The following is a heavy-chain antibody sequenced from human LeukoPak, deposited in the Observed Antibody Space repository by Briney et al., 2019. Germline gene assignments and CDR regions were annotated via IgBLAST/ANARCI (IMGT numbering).Heavy chain of an antibody. V-gene: IGHV1-8*01. Sequence: SVKVSCKASGYTFTSYDINWVRQATGQGLEWMGWMSPNSGNTGYAQKFQGRVTMTRNTSISTAYMELSSLRSEDTAVYYCARGLEYYYDSSGFNWFDPWGQGTLVTVSS. D-gene: IGHD3-22*01. J-gene: IGHJ5*02. CDR3: ARGLEYYYDSSGFNWFDP. CDR2: MSPNSGNT. CDR1: GYTFTSYD.